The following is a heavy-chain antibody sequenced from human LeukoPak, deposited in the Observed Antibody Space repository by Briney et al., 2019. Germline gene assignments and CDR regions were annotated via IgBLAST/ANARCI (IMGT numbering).Heavy chain of an antibody. CDR2: INSDGSST. Sequence: GGSLRLSYTASGFTFSSYWMHWVRQAPGKGLVRVSRINSDGSSTSYADSVKGRFTISRDNAKNSLYLQMNSLRADDTAVYYCASDASLYSGSSGFDYWGQGTLVTVYS. CDR1: GFTFSSYW. J-gene: IGHJ4*02. D-gene: IGHD1-26*01. CDR3: ASDASLYSGSSGFDY. V-gene: IGHV3-74*01.